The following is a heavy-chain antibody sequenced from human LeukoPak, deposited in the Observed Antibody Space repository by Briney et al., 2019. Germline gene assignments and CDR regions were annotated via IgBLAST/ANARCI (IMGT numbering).Heavy chain of an antibody. CDR1: GFIFSTSW. CDR2: IGGGDGRT. Sequence: GGSLRLSCAASGFIFSTSWMSWVRQAPGKGLEWVSGIGGGDGRTYYADSLKGRFTISRDISKTTLYLQISGLTADDTAVYYCAKDSHSGFFDYWGQGTLVTVSS. CDR3: AKDSHSGFFDY. J-gene: IGHJ4*02. V-gene: IGHV3-23*01. D-gene: IGHD3-22*01.